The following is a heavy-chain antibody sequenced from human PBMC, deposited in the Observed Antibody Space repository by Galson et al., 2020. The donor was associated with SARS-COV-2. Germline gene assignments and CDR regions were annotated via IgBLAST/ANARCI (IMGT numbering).Heavy chain of an antibody. J-gene: IGHJ4*02. CDR3: ARGPRELLWFGELLPGIDY. CDR1: GGSFSGYY. Sequence: GSLRLSCAVYGGSFSGYYWSWIRQPPGKGLEWIGEINHSGSTNYNPSLKSRVTISVDTSKNQFSLKLSSVTAADTAVYYCARGPRELLWFGELLPGIDYWGQGTLVTVSS. D-gene: IGHD3-10*01. CDR2: INHSGST. V-gene: IGHV4-34*01.